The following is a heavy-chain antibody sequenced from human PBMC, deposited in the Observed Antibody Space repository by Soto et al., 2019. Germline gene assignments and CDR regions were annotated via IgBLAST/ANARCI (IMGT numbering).Heavy chain of an antibody. CDR1: GYSFNTFW. D-gene: IGHD2-15*01. V-gene: IGHV5-10-1*01. CDR2: IDPGDSNT. CDR3: ARQGGYYYYGMDV. Sequence: GESLKISCKTSGYSFNTFWISWVRQVPGKGLEWMGRIDPGDSNTNYSPSLQGHVTLSVDKSIGTAYLQWSSLKASDTGIYYCARQGGYYYYGMDVWGQGTAATVSS. J-gene: IGHJ6*02.